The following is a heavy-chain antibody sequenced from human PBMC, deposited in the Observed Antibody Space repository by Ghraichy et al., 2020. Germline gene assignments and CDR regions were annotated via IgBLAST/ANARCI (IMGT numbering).Heavy chain of an antibody. CDR3: ATRQEVGATRGYYYYGMDV. V-gene: IGHV1-69*13. Sequence: VKVSCKASGGTFSSYAISWVRQAPGQGLEWMGGIIPIFGTANYAQKFQGRVTITADESTSTAYMELSSLRSEDTAVYYCATRQEVGATRGYYYYGMDVWGQGTTVTVSS. CDR1: GGTFSSYA. D-gene: IGHD1-26*01. J-gene: IGHJ6*02. CDR2: IIPIFGTA.